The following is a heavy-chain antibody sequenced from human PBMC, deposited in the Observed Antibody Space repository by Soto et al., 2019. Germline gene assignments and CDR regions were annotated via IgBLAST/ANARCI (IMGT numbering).Heavy chain of an antibody. V-gene: IGHV3-7*01. Sequence: GGSLRLSCAASGFTFSSYWMSWVRQAPGKGLEWVANIKQDGSEKYYVDSVKGRFTISRDNAKNSLYLQMNSLRAEDTAVYYCAREAELDISTTFDYWGQGTLVTVSS. CDR2: IKQDGSEK. J-gene: IGHJ4*02. CDR1: GFTFSSYW. D-gene: IGHD1-7*01. CDR3: AREAELDISTTFDY.